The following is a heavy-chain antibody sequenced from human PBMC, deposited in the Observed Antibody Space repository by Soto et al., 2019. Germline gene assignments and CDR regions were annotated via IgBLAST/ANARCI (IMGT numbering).Heavy chain of an antibody. V-gene: IGHV4-61*01. D-gene: IGHD2-8*02. Sequence: PSETLSLTCSVSGASVTSGSYYWSWIRQSPGKGLECIGYVFQGANTNYNPSLKGRVTISVDTSRNQFSLDLTSVTAADTAVYYCENALGPTTGIDYWGQGTLVTVSS. J-gene: IGHJ4*02. CDR2: VFQGANT. CDR1: GASVTSGSYY. CDR3: ENALGPTTGIDY.